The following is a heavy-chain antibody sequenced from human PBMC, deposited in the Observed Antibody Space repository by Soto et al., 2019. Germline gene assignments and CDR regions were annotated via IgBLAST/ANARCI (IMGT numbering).Heavy chain of an antibody. Sequence: VKVSSKASGGPSISYAIYWVRQATGQGLEWMGGIIPIFGTANYAQKFQGRVTITADESTSTAYMELSSLRSEDTAVYYCARVDSYYDSSAVSWFDPWGQGTLVTVSS. CDR3: ARVDSYYDSSAVSWFDP. D-gene: IGHD3-22*01. CDR2: IIPIFGTA. CDR1: GGPSISYA. J-gene: IGHJ5*02. V-gene: IGHV1-69*01.